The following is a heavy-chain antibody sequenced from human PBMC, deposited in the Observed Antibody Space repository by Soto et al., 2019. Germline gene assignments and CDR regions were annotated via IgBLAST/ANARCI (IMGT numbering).Heavy chain of an antibody. Sequence: GGSLRLSCAASGFTFSDYYMSWIRQAPGKGLEWVSYISSSGSTIYYADSVKSRFTISRDNAKNSLYLQMNSLRAEDTAVYYCARSGYSSSSLCFDPWGQGTLVTVSS. CDR2: ISSSGSTI. J-gene: IGHJ5*02. CDR3: ARSGYSSSSLCFDP. D-gene: IGHD6-6*01. V-gene: IGHV3-11*01. CDR1: GFTFSDYY.